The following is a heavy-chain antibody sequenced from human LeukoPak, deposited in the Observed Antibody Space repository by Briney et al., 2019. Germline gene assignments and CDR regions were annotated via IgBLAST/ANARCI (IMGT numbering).Heavy chain of an antibody. CDR2: MYYCGST. CDR1: GGSISNYY. D-gene: IGHD3-22*01. CDR3: ARDHKSDYYDSSGYYVYALDI. Sequence: SDTPSLTCTVSGGSISNYYWSWFRQPPRQGLERIGYMYYCGSTNSNPSLKSRVTISVDTSKNQFSLNLSSVTAADTAVYYCARDHKSDYYDSSGYYVYALDIWGQGTMVTVSS. V-gene: IGHV4-59*01. J-gene: IGHJ3*02.